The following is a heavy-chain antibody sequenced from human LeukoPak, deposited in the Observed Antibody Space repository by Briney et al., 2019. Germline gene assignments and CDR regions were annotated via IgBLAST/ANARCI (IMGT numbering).Heavy chain of an antibody. J-gene: IGHJ5*02. V-gene: IGHV1-18*01. CDR1: GYTFTSHG. D-gene: IGHD2-2*01. CDR2: ISPYNANT. CDR3: ARYQLLEKNWFDP. Sequence: ASVKVSCKASGYTFTSHGISWVRQAPGQGLEWMGWISPYNANTNYAQKFQGRVTMTTDTSTSTAYMELRSLRSDDTAMYYCARYQLLEKNWFDPWGQGTLVTVSS.